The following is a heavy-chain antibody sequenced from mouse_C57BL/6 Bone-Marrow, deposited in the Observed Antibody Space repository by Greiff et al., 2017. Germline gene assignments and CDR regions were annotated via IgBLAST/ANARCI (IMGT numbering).Heavy chain of an antibody. CDR2: ISNGGGST. Sequence: EVQLMESGGGLVQPGGSLKLSCAASGFTFSDYYMYWVRQTPEKRLEWVAYISNGGGSTYYPATVKGRFTISRDNAKNTLYLQMSRLKSEDTAMYYCARDYYGSSDYWGQGTTLTVSS. V-gene: IGHV5-12*01. J-gene: IGHJ2*01. CDR3: ARDYYGSSDY. D-gene: IGHD1-1*01. CDR1: GFTFSDYY.